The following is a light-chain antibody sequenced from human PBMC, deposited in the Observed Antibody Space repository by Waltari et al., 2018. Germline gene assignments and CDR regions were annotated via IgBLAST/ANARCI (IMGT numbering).Light chain of an antibody. CDR1: QSLLYRSNNRNY. J-gene: IGKJ4*01. Sequence: DIVMTQSPDSLAVSLGERATINCKSSQSLLYRSNNRNYLVWYQQKPGHPPKVVVNWASTRASGVPDRFSGSGSGTDFTLTISGLQAEDVAVYYCQQFFATPLTFGGGTKVEIK. V-gene: IGKV4-1*01. CDR3: QQFFATPLT. CDR2: WAS.